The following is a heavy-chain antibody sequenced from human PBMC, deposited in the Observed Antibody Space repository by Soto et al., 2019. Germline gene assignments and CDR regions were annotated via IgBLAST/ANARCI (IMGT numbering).Heavy chain of an antibody. J-gene: IGHJ6*02. CDR3: AIIPRGYCSSTSCRELGNYYGMDV. Sequence: PGESLKISCKGSGYSCISYWISLVRQIPGKGLEWMGRIDPSDSYTNYSPSFQGHVTISADKSISTAYLQWSSLKASDTAMYYCAIIPRGYCSSTSCRELGNYYGMDVWGQGTTATVSS. CDR2: IDPSDSYT. CDR1: GYSCISYW. V-gene: IGHV5-10-1*01. D-gene: IGHD2-2*01.